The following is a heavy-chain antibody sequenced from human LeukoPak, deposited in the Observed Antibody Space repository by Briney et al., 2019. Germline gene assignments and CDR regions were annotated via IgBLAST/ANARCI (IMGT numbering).Heavy chain of an antibody. Sequence: ASVKVSCKASGYTFTSYDINWVRQATGQGLEWMGWMNPNSGNTGYAQKFQGRVTMTRSTSISTAYMELSSLRSEDTAVYYCARARWYSSSWYSRFSYNWFDPWGQGTLVTVSS. CDR1: GYTFTSYD. J-gene: IGHJ5*02. CDR2: MNPNSGNT. V-gene: IGHV1-8*01. D-gene: IGHD6-13*01. CDR3: ARARWYSSSWYSRFSYNWFDP.